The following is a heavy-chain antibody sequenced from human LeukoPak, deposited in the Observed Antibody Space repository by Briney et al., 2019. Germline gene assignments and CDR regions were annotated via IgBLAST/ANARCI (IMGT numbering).Heavy chain of an antibody. CDR1: GGSISSSSYY. CDR2: VTHSGST. Sequence: SETLSLTCTVSGGSISSSSYYWSWMRQPPGKGLEWIGEVTHSGSTNSNPSLESRVTISVDTSKNQFSLKLTSVTAADTAVYYCARGLRRVTTTPFDYWGQGTLVTVSS. CDR3: ARGLRRVTTTPFDY. D-gene: IGHD4-17*01. J-gene: IGHJ4*02. V-gene: IGHV4-39*07.